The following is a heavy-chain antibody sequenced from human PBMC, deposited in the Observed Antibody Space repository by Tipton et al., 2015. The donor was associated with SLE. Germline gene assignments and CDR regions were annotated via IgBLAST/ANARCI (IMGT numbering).Heavy chain of an antibody. CDR1: GFSISSGYY. D-gene: IGHD1-7*01. CDR2: IYRSGST. V-gene: IGHV4-38-2*02. Sequence: TLSLTCTVSGFSISSGYYWGWMRQSPGKGLEWIGSIYRSGSTYYTPSLRSRVTISVDTSKNHFSLKLSSVTAADTAVYYCARDSDWKYAIDHWGQGTLVTVSS. J-gene: IGHJ4*02. CDR3: ARDSDWKYAIDH.